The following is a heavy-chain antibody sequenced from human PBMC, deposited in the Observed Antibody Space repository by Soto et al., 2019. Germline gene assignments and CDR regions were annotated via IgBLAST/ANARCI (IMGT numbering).Heavy chain of an antibody. Sequence: GGSLRLSCAASGFTFSSYAMHWVRQAPGTGLEWVAVISYDGRDKYYPDSVKGRFTISRDNSKNTLYLQMNSLRAEDTAVYYCTTDPGGGVTPREVPDYWGQGTLVTVSS. J-gene: IGHJ4*02. V-gene: IGHV3-30*04. CDR3: TTDPGGGVTPREVPDY. CDR1: GFTFSSYA. CDR2: ISYDGRDK. D-gene: IGHD2-8*01.